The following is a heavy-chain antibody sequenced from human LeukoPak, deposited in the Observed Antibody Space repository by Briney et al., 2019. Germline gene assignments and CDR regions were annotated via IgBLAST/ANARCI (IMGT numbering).Heavy chain of an antibody. CDR2: IIPIFGTA. CDR1: GGTFSSYA. V-gene: IGHV1-69*13. Sequence: SVKVSCKASGGTFSSYAISWVRQAPGQGLEWMGGIIPIFGTANYAQAFQGRVTITADESTSTAYMELSSLRSEDTAVYYCARCTIFGVVCTYWGQGTLVTVSS. J-gene: IGHJ4*02. CDR3: ARCTIFGVVCTY. D-gene: IGHD3-3*01.